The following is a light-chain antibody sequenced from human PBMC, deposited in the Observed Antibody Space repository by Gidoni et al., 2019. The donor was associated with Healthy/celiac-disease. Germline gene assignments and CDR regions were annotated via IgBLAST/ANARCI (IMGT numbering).Light chain of an antibody. J-gene: IGKJ2*01. CDR3: QQYNSYPYT. CDR2: KAS. CDR1: QSISSW. Sequence: DIQMPQSPSPLSASVGYRVTITCRASQSISSWLAWYQQKPGKAPKLLIYKASSLESGVPSRFSGSGSGTEFTLTISRLQPDDFATYYCQQYNSYPYTFGQGTKLEIK. V-gene: IGKV1-5*03.